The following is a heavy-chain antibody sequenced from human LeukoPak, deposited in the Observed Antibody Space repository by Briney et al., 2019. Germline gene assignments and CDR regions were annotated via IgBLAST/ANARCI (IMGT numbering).Heavy chain of an antibody. Sequence: ASVKVSCKASGGTFSSYTISGVRQAPGQGGEGMGRIIPILGIANYAKKFQGRVTITADKSTSTAYMELRRLRSEDTAVYYCARSSTQVVVPAADGAFDIWGQGTMVTVSS. CDR1: GGTFSSYT. J-gene: IGHJ3*02. CDR3: ARSSTQVVVPAADGAFDI. D-gene: IGHD2-2*01. V-gene: IGHV1-69*02. CDR2: IIPILGIA.